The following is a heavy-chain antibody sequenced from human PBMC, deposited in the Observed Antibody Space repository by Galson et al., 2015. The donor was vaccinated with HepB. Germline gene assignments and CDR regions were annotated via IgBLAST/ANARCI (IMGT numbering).Heavy chain of an antibody. D-gene: IGHD4-17*01. V-gene: IGHV4-34*01. Sequence: TLSLTCAVYGGSFSGYYWSWIRQPPGKGLEWIGEINHSGSTNYNPSLKSRVTISVDTSKNQFSLKLSSVTAADTAVYYCAREDLDNGDDYWGQGTLVTVSS. CDR1: GGSFSGYY. CDR2: INHSGST. J-gene: IGHJ4*02. CDR3: AREDLDNGDDY.